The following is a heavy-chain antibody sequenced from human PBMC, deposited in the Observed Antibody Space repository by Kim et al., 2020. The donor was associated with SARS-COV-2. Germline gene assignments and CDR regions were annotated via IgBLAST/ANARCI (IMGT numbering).Heavy chain of an antibody. CDR3: ARDSRVLD. CDR1: GFTFRTYA. D-gene: IGHD2-8*01. V-gene: IGHV3-23*01. Sequence: GGSLRLSCVASGFTFRTYAMTWVRQAPGKGLEWVSTMSGTGAITSYADSVKGRFTISRDNSNNTLYLQMNSLRVDDTARYYCARDSRVLDWGQGTLVNVPA. J-gene: IGHJ4*02. CDR2: MSGTGAIT.